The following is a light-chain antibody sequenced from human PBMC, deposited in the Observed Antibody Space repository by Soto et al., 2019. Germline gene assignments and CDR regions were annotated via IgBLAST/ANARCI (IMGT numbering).Light chain of an antibody. V-gene: IGLV2-14*02. CDR1: SGFVGSFSL. CDR2: EGH. CDR3: SSYGGFNNVL. J-gene: IGLJ2*01. Sequence: QSALAQPASVSGSPGQSITISCTGTSGFVGSFSLVSWYQQHPGKAPKVMISEGHRRPSGVPDRFSGSKSGNTASLTVSGLQTEDEADYYCSSYGGFNNVLFGGGTKVTVL.